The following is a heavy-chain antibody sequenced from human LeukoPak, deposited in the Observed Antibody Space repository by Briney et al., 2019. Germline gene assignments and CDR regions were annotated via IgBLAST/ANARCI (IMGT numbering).Heavy chain of an antibody. J-gene: IGHJ4*02. V-gene: IGHV4-30-2*01. Sequence: SQTLSLTCAVSGGSISSGGYSWSWIRQPPGKGLEWIGYIYHSGSTYYNPSLKSRVTISVDRSKNQFSLKLSSVTAADTAVYYCARATYYDFWSGYYTGSSGEYFDYWGQGTLVTVSS. CDR3: ARATYYDFWSGYYTGSSGEYFDY. CDR1: GGSISSGGYS. D-gene: IGHD3-3*01. CDR2: IYHSGST.